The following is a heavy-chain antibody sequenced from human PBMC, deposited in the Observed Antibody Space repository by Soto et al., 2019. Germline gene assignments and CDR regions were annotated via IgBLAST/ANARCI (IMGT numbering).Heavy chain of an antibody. CDR3: ARDGDDSSGYYIDY. Sequence: PSETLSLTCAVSGGSISTSNWWSWVRQPPGKGLEWIGEVYRTGSTNYNPSLESRLTISVDKSKNQFSLKLTSVTAADTAVYYCARDGDDSSGYYIDYWGQGTLVT. D-gene: IGHD3-22*01. J-gene: IGHJ4*02. V-gene: IGHV4-4*02. CDR1: GGSISTSNW. CDR2: VYRTGST.